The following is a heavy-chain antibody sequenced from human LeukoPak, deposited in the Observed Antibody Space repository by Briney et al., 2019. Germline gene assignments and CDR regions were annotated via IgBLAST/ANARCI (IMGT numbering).Heavy chain of an antibody. V-gene: IGHV4-59*01. J-gene: IGHJ5*02. D-gene: IGHD5-18*01. Sequence: SETLSLTCTVSGGSITAYFWNWIRQPPGKGLEWIGYIYYSGSTNYNPSLKSRVTISVDTSKNQVSLRLRSVTAADTAVYYCARADTQLPDRWGQGTLVIVSS. CDR3: ARADTQLPDR. CDR1: GGSITAYF. CDR2: IYYSGST.